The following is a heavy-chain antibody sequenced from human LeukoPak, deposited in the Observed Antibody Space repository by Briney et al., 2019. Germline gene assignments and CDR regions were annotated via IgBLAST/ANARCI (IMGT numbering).Heavy chain of an antibody. J-gene: IGHJ3*02. D-gene: IGHD1-7*01. CDR3: ARGTYWNYAFDI. CDR2: IYYSGST. CDR1: GGSISSHY. Sequence: PSETLPLTCTVSGGSISSHYWSWIRQPPGKGLEWIGYIYYSGSTNYNPSLKSRVTISVDTSKNQFSLKLSSVTAADTAVYYCARGTYWNYAFDIWGQGTMVTVSS. V-gene: IGHV4-59*11.